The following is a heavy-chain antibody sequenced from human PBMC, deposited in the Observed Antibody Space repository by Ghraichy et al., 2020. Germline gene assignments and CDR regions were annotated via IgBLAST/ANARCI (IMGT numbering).Heavy chain of an antibody. V-gene: IGHV1-46*01. D-gene: IGHD5-24*01. CDR3: AREGRDGYPENDAFDL. CDR1: GYTFTSYY. Sequence: ASVKVSCKASGYTFTSYYMHWVRQAPGQGLEWMGIINPSGGSTSYAQKFQGRVTMTRDTSTSTVYMELSSLRSEDTAVYYCAREGRDGYPENDAFDLWGQGTMVTVSS. J-gene: IGHJ3*01. CDR2: INPSGGST.